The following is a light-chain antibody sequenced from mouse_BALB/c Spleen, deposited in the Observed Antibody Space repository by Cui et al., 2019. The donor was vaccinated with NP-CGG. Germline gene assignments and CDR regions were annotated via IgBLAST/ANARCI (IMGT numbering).Light chain of an antibody. CDR2: GTN. CDR3: TLWYSNHWV. J-gene: IGLJ1*01. V-gene: IGLV1*01. Sequence: QTVMTQASALTTSPGETVTLTCRSGTGAVTSSNYANWVQEKPDHLFTGLIGGTNNRIPGVPARFSGSLIGDKAALTITGAQTEDEAIYFCTLWYSNHWVFGGGTKLTVL. CDR1: TGAVTSSNY.